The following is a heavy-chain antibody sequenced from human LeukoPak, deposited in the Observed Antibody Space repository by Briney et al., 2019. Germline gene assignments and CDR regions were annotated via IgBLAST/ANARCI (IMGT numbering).Heavy chain of an antibody. CDR2: ISAYNGNT. Sequence: GASVKVSCKASGYTFTSYGISWVRQAPGQGLEWMGWISAYNGNTNYAQKLQGRVTMTTDTSTSTAYMELSRLRSDDTAVYYCASTKWELLPGNLDYWGQGTLVTVSS. CDR3: ASTKWELLPGNLDY. D-gene: IGHD1-26*01. J-gene: IGHJ4*02. CDR1: GYTFTSYG. V-gene: IGHV1-18*01.